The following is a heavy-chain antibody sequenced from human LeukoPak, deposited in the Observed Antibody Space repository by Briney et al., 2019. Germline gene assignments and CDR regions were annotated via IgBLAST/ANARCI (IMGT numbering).Heavy chain of an antibody. CDR3: ARGSTTFDY. J-gene: IGHJ4*02. V-gene: IGHV3-23*01. Sequence: GGSLRLSCAASGCTISSYAMGWVRQAPGKGLEWVSAISGSASSTYYADSVKGRFTISRDNSKNTLHLQMNSLRADDTAVYYGARGSTTFDYWGQGTLVTVSS. CDR2: ISGSASST. D-gene: IGHD1-7*01. CDR1: GCTISSYA.